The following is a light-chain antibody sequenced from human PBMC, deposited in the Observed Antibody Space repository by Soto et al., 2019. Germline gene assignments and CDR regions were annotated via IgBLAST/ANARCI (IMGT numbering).Light chain of an antibody. CDR3: QQYDSLWT. Sequence: IQMTQSPSTLSASVGDRVTITCRASQSISPRLAWYQQKPGKAPKLLIYKASSLESGVPSRFSGTGSGTEFTLTISSLQPDDFATYYCQQYDSLWTFGQGTKVEFK. V-gene: IGKV1-5*03. CDR1: QSISPR. CDR2: KAS. J-gene: IGKJ1*01.